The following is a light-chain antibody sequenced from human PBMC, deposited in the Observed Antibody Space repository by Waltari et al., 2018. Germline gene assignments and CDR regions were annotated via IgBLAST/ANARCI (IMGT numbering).Light chain of an antibody. Sequence: QSALTQPPSVSGSPGQSATISCTGSNSDVGAYYRVSWYQQSPGTAPKVVIYEVSNRPSGVPDGFSGSKSGNTASRTISGLQAEDEADYYCASYTPSSALVFGGGTKVTVL. CDR3: ASYTPSSALV. V-gene: IGLV2-18*02. CDR1: NSDVGAYYR. CDR2: EVS. J-gene: IGLJ2*01.